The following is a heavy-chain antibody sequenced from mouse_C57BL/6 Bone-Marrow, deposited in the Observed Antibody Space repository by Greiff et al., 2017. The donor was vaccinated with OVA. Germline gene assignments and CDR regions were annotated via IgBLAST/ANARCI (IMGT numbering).Heavy chain of an antibody. CDR2: IWSGGST. CDR3: ASSRGFAY. CDR1: GFSLTSYG. Sequence: VQLKESGPGLVQPSQSLSITCTVSGFSLTSYGVHWVRQSPGKGLEWLGVIWSGGSTDYNAAFISRLSISKDNSKSQVFFKMNSLQADDTAIYYCASSRGFAYWGQGTLVTVSA. V-gene: IGHV2-2*01. J-gene: IGHJ3*01.